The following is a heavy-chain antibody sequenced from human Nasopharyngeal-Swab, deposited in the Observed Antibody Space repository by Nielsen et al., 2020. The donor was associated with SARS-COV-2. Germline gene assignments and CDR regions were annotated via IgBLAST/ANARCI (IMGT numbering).Heavy chain of an antibody. Sequence: WIRQPPGKSLEWIGYIYYSGSTNYNPSLKSRVTISVDTSRNQFSLKLSSMTAADTAVYYCAGRAKVFGVYYFDYWGQGTLVTVSS. J-gene: IGHJ4*02. D-gene: IGHD3-3*01. V-gene: IGHV4-59*08. CDR3: AGRAKVFGVYYFDY. CDR2: IYYSGST.